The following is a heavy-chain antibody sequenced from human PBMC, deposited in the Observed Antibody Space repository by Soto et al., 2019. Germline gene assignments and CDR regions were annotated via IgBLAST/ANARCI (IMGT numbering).Heavy chain of an antibody. CDR1: GGSTSSYY. Sequence: SETLSLTCSVSGGSTSSYYWSWIRQPPGKGLEWIGYIYYSGSTDYSPSLKSRVTMSIDTSQNQVSLKLTSVTTADTAVYYCATPLRYSGQCTPLTIS. J-gene: IGHJ1*01. CDR3: ATPLRY. CDR2: IYYSGST. V-gene: IGHV4-59*01.